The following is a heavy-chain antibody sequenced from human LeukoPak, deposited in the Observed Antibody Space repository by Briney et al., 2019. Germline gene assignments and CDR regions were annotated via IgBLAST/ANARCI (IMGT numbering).Heavy chain of an antibody. J-gene: IGHJ5*02. Sequence: SETLSLTCTVSGGSISSDDYYWSWIRQHPGKGLEWIGYIYYSGSTYYNPSLKGRVTISVDTSKNHFSLKLSSVTAADTAVYYCARANPRIGSGWFDPRGQGTLVTVSS. CDR3: ARANPRIGSGWFDP. D-gene: IGHD6-25*01. V-gene: IGHV4-31*03. CDR1: GGSISSDDYY. CDR2: IYYSGST.